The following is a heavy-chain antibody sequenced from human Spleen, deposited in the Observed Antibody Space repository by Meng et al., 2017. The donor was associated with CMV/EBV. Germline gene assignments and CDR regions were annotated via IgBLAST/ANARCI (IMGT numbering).Heavy chain of an antibody. CDR1: GFTFSSYA. Sequence: LSLTCAASGFTFSSYAMHWVRQAPGKGLEWVAVISYDGSNKYYADSVKGRFTISRDNSKNTLYLQMNSLRAEDTAVYYCARDLGEWELSHAFDIWGQGTMVTVSS. CDR2: ISYDGSNK. J-gene: IGHJ3*02. CDR3: ARDLGEWELSHAFDI. D-gene: IGHD1-26*01. V-gene: IGHV3-30-3*01.